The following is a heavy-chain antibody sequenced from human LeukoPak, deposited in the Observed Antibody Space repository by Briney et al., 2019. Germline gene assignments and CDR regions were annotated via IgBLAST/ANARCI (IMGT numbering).Heavy chain of an antibody. CDR2: ISSGGSPI. J-gene: IGHJ3*02. Sequence: GGSLRLSCAASGFTFSDYYMSWIRQAPGKGLEWVSYISSGGSPIYYADSVKGRFTISRDNAKNSLYLQMNSLRAEDTAVYYCARDRRDYGDYEDAFDIWGQGTMVTVSS. CDR1: GFTFSDYY. V-gene: IGHV3-11*04. D-gene: IGHD4-17*01. CDR3: ARDRRDYGDYEDAFDI.